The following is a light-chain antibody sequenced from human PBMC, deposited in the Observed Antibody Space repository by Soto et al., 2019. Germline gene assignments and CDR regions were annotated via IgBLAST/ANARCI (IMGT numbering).Light chain of an antibody. CDR2: ETT. Sequence: QSALTQPASVSGSPGQSITISCTGTSSDVGSWNLVSWYQQHPGKAPKLLIYETTKRHSGVSDRFSGSKSGNTASVTISGLQAGDEADYYCCSYAGSATVVFGGGTKVTVL. CDR1: SSDVGSWNL. J-gene: IGLJ2*01. CDR3: CSYAGSATVV. V-gene: IGLV2-23*01.